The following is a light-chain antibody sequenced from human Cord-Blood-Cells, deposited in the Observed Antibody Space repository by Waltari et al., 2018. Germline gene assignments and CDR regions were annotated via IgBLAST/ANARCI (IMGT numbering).Light chain of an antibody. J-gene: IGLJ1*01. CDR2: QDS. CDR3: QAWDSSTYV. V-gene: IGLV3-1*01. Sequence: SYELTQPPSVSVSPGQTASITCSGAKLGDKHACWYQQKPGQSPVLVIYQDSKRPSGIPERFSGSNSGNTATLTISGTQAMDEADYYCQAWDSSTYVFGTGTKVTVL. CDR1: KLGDKH.